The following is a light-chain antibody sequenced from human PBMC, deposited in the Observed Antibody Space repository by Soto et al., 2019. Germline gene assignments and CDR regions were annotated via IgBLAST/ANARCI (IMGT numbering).Light chain of an antibody. CDR2: EVN. CDR3: SSYISSSTLV. V-gene: IGLV2-8*01. J-gene: IGLJ1*01. Sequence: QSVLTQPPSASGSPGQSVAISCTGTSSDVGGYNYVSWYQQHPGKAPKLMIYEVNKRPSGVPDRFSGSKSGNTASLTVSGLQAEDEADYYCSSYISSSTLVFGTGTKLTVL. CDR1: SSDVGGYNY.